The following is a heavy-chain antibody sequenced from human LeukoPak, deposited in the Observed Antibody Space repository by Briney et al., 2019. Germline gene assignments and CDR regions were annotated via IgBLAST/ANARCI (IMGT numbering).Heavy chain of an antibody. J-gene: IGHJ6*03. D-gene: IGHD6-6*01. V-gene: IGHV3-23*01. Sequence: PGGSLRLSCAASGFTFSSHGMTWVRQAPGKGLEWVSAITGSGDGTYYADSVKGRFTISRDNSKNTLYLQMNSLRAEDTAVYYCARLYSSSDVWGKGTTVTASS. CDR1: GFTFSSHG. CDR3: ARLYSSSDV. CDR2: ITGSGDGT.